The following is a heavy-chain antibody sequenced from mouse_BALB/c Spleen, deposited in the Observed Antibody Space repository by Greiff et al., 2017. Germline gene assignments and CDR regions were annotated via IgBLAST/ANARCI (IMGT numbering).Heavy chain of an antibody. V-gene: IGHV3-6*02. CDR3: ALLLRGY. CDR2: ISYDGSN. Sequence: EVKLQESGPGLVKPSQSLSLTCSVTGYSITSGYYWNWIRQFPGNKLEWMGYISYDGSNNYNPSLKNRISITRDTSKNQFFLKLNSVTTEDTATYYCALLLRGYWGQGTTLTVSA. D-gene: IGHD1-1*01. CDR1: GYSITSGYY. J-gene: IGHJ2*01.